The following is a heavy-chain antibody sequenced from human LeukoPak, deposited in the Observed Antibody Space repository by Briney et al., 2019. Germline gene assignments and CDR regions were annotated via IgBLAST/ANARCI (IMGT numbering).Heavy chain of an antibody. V-gene: IGHV1-3*01. D-gene: IGHD6-19*01. Sequence: GASVKVSCKASGYTFTSYAMHWVRQAPGQRLEWMGWINAGNGNTKYSQKFQGRVTITRDTSASTAYMELSSLRSEDTAVYYCARDGLRIAVAGTFDYWGQGTLVTVSS. CDR3: ARDGLRIAVAGTFDY. J-gene: IGHJ4*02. CDR1: GYTFTSYA. CDR2: INAGNGNT.